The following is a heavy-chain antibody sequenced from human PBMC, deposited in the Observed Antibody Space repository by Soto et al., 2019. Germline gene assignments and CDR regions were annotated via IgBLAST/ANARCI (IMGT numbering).Heavy chain of an antibody. V-gene: IGHV3-23*01. D-gene: IGHD3-10*01. Sequence: EVPLLESGGGLVQPGGSLRLSCAASGFTFSSYVMSWVRQAPGKGLEWVSAISGSGGSTYYADSVKGRFTISRDNSKNTLYLQMNSLRAEDTALYYCAKERIYYGSGFDAFDIWGQGTMVTVSS. CDR2: ISGSGGST. CDR3: AKERIYYGSGFDAFDI. CDR1: GFTFSSYV. J-gene: IGHJ3*02.